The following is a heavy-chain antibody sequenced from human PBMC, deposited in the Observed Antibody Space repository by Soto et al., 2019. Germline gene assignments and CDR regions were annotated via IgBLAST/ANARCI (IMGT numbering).Heavy chain of an antibody. Sequence: ASVKVSCKASGYTFTSYDINWVRQATGQGLEWMGWMNPNSGNTGYAQKFQGRVTMTRNTSISTAYMELSSLRSEDTAVYYCARGKRNDFWSGRYHYYGMDVWGQGTTVTVSS. J-gene: IGHJ6*02. CDR2: MNPNSGNT. CDR3: ARGKRNDFWSGRYHYYGMDV. CDR1: GYTFTSYD. D-gene: IGHD3-3*01. V-gene: IGHV1-8*01.